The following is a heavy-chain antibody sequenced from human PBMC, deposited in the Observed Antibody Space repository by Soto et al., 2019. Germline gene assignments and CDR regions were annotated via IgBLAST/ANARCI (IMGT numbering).Heavy chain of an antibody. J-gene: IGHJ6*02. D-gene: IGHD3-10*01. V-gene: IGHV3-11*03. CDR2: ISSNSRYT. CDR1: EFHLSDYY. CDR3: ARHKLYGSGTGVGYGVDF. Sequence: PVGLLRQSRADSEFHLSDYYIRCIRQAQGKGLESVSHISSNSRYTNYADSVKGRFTIFKNNAKKSLYLQMSSLRVEDTAVYYFARHKLYGSGTGVGYGVDFWGQGTTVTVSS.